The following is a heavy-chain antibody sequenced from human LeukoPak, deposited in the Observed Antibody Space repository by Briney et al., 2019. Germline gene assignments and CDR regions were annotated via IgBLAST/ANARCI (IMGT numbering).Heavy chain of an antibody. J-gene: IGHJ6*03. CDR1: GGSISSSSYY. CDR3: ARTARELLYYYYMDV. D-gene: IGHD4-23*01. CDR2: IYYSGST. V-gene: IGHV4-39*07. Sequence: SETLSLTCTVSGGSISSSSYYWGWIRQPPGKGLEWIGSIYYSGSTYYNPSLKSRVTISVDTSKNQFSLKLSSVTAADTAVYYCARTARELLYYYYMDVWGKGTTVIVSS.